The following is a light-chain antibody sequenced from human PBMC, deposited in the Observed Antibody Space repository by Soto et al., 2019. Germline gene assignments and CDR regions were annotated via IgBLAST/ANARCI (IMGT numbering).Light chain of an antibody. V-gene: IGLV2-11*01. CDR3: CSYAGSYTWV. CDR1: SSDVGNYNY. CDR2: DVN. Sequence: QSVLTQPRSVSGSPGQSVTISCTGTSSDVGNYNYVSWYQQHPGKAPKVMIYDVNKWPLGVPDRFSGSKSGNTASLTISGLQAEDEADYYCCSYAGSYTWVFGGGTKLTVL. J-gene: IGLJ3*02.